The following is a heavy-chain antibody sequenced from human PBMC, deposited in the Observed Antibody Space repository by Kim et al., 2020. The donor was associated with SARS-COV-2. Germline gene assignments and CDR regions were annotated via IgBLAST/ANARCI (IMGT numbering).Heavy chain of an antibody. CDR2: ISGSGGST. J-gene: IGHJ4*02. D-gene: IGHD3-10*01. V-gene: IGHV3-23*01. CDR1: GFTFSSYA. CDR3: AKTPAGGSGSYYVLSYFDY. Sequence: GGSLRLSCAASGFTFSSYAMSWVRQAPGKGLEWVSAISGSGGSTYYADSVKGRFTISRDNSKNTLYLQMNSLRAEDTAVYYCAKTPAGGSGSYYVLSYFDYWGQGTLVTVSS.